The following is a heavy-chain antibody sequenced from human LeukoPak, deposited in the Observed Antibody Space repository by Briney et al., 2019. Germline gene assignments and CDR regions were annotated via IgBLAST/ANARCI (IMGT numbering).Heavy chain of an antibody. CDR2: IHYSGSS. D-gene: IGHD3-10*01. J-gene: IGHJ4*02. CDR3: VRHVSSSSGYHFDY. V-gene: IGHV4-39*01. CDR1: GGSISSSSYY. Sequence: PSETLSLTCTVSGGSISSSSYYWGWIRQPPGKGLEWIGTIHYSGSSYCNPSLKSRVTISVDTSKNHFSLKLSSVTAADTAVYYCVRHVSSSSGYHFDYWGQGTLVTVSS.